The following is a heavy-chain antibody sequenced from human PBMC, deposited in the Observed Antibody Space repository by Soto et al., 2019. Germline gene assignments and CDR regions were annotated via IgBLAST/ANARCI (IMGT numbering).Heavy chain of an antibody. D-gene: IGHD3-9*01. V-gene: IGHV4-39*01. CDR3: ARLGVWGYFDLPDAFDI. Sequence: QLQLQESGPGLVKPSETLSLTCTVSGGSISSSSYYWGWIRQPPGKGLEWIGSIYYSGSTYYNPSLKSRVTISVDTSKNQFSLKLSSVTAADTAVYYCARLGVWGYFDLPDAFDIWGQGTMVTVSS. CDR2: IYYSGST. J-gene: IGHJ3*02. CDR1: GGSISSSSYY.